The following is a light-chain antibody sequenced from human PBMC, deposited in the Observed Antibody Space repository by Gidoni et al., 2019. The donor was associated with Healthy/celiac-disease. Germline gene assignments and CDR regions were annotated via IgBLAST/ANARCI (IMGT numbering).Light chain of an antibody. CDR3: QQYYSTPT. CDR2: WAS. J-gene: IGKJ3*01. Sequence: DIVMTQYPDSLAVSLGERATINCKSSQSVLYSSNNKNYLAWCQQKPGQPPKLLIYWASTRESGVPDRFSGSGSGTDFTLTISSLQAEDVAVYYCQQYYSTPTFGPGTKVDIK. V-gene: IGKV4-1*01. CDR1: QSVLYSSNNKNY.